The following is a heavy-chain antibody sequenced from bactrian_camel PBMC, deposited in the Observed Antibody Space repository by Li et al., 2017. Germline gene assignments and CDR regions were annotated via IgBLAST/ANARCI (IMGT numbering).Heavy chain of an antibody. CDR1: GFTFSNYC. D-gene: IGHD6*01. CDR3: VRSYRAEYGGSWSPNY. Sequence: HVQLVESGGGLVQPGRSLVLSCTASGFTFSNYCMTWVRQAPGKGLEWVSDIYTDGRSPDYADPVKGRFTLSRDNARNTVYLQMNSLKPEDTALYYCVRSYRAEYGGSWSPNYWGQGTQVTVS. J-gene: IGHJ4*01. CDR2: IYTDGRSP. V-gene: IGHV3S6*01.